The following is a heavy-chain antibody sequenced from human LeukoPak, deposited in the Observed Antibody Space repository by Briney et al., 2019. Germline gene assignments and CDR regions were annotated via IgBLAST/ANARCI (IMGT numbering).Heavy chain of an antibody. CDR2: FDPEDGET. V-gene: IGHV1-24*01. Sequence: GASVKVSCKVSGYTLTELSMHWVRQAPGKGLEWMGGFDPEDGETIYAQKSQGRVTMTEDTSTDTAYMELSSLRSEDTAVYYCASTPPHCTNGVCSVYFDCWGQGTLVTVSS. D-gene: IGHD2-8*01. CDR1: GYTLTELS. CDR3: ASTPPHCTNGVCSVYFDC. J-gene: IGHJ4*02.